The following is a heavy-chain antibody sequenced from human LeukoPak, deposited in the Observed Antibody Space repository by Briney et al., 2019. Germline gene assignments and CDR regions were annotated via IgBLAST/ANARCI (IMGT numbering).Heavy chain of an antibody. CDR3: ARAPMVRGVIIGWFDP. V-gene: IGHV4-30-2*01. CDR1: GGSISSGGYS. CDR2: IYHSGST. Sequence: PSQTLSLTCAVSGGSISSGGYSWSWIRQPPGKGLEWIGYIYHSGSTYYNPSLKSRVTISVDRSKNQFSLKLSSMTAADTAVYYCARAPMVRGVIIGWFDPWGQGTLVTVSS. J-gene: IGHJ5*02. D-gene: IGHD3-10*01.